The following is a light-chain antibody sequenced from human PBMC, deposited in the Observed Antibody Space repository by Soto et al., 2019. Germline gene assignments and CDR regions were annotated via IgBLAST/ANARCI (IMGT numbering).Light chain of an antibody. CDR3: QQYGSSPFT. Sequence: EVVLTQSPGTLSLSPGERATLSCRASQSVSGSYLAWYQHKPGQAPRLPIYDASSRATGIPDRFSGSGSGTDFTLTINRLEPEDFAVYYCQQYGSSPFTFGPGTKVDIK. V-gene: IGKV3-20*01. J-gene: IGKJ3*01. CDR1: QSVSGSY. CDR2: DAS.